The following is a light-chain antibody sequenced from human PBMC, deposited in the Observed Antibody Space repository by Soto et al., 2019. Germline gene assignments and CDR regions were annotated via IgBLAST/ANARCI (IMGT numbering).Light chain of an antibody. CDR1: HGISR. CDR3: QQANSFTIT. Sequence: DLQMPPSPSAVSALVGERVNITRRASHGISRLAWYQNKPGRDPKLMIFGASSLQSGVPSRFSGSGSGTDFNLTISRLQPEEFATYYCQQANSFTITFGQGTRLEIK. J-gene: IGKJ5*01. V-gene: IGKV1D-12*01. CDR2: GAS.